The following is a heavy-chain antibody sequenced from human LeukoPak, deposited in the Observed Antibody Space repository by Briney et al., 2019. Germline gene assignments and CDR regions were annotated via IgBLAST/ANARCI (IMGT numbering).Heavy chain of an antibody. CDR3: ARDKLLWFGESYFDY. J-gene: IGHJ4*02. V-gene: IGHV3-69-1*01. CDR2: ISSSSTI. CDR1: GFTFSDYY. Sequence: GGSLRLSCAASGFTFSDYYMSWIRQAPGKGLEWVSYISSSSTIYYADSVKGRFTISRDNAKNSLYLQMNSLRAEDTAVYYCARDKLLWFGESYFDYWGQGTLVTVSS. D-gene: IGHD3-10*01.